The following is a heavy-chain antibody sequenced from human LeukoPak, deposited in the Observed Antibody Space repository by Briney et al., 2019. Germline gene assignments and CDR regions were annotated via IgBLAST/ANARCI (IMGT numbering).Heavy chain of an antibody. J-gene: IGHJ4*02. CDR1: GFIFSSYA. CDR3: AKDYRGDMITFGGVIDPY. V-gene: IGHV3-23*01. Sequence: PGGSLRLSCAASGFIFSSYAMSWVCQAPGKGLEWVSAISGSGGSTYYADSVKGRFTISRDNSKNTLYLQMNSLRAEDTAVYYCAKDYRGDMITFGGVIDPYWGQGTLVTVSS. D-gene: IGHD3-16*02. CDR2: ISGSGGST.